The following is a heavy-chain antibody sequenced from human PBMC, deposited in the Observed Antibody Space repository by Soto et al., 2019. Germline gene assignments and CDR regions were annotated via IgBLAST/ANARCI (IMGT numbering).Heavy chain of an antibody. J-gene: IGHJ4*02. CDR1: GFTFRNYA. CDR2: LSGSGSSI. Sequence: EVQLLESGGGPVQPGGSLRLSCVASGFTFRNYAMSWVRQAPGKGLEWVSTLSGSGSSIDYADSVRGRFTISRDNSKNTLYLQMNSLRAEDTAVYYCAIRPLSIQRFDYWGPGALVPVSS. D-gene: IGHD5-18*01. V-gene: IGHV3-23*01. CDR3: AIRPLSIQRFDY.